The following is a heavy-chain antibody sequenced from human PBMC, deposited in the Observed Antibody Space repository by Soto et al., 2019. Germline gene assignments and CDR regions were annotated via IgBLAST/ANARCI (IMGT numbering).Heavy chain of an antibody. CDR3: TTDPATTGGYYYYYGMDV. J-gene: IGHJ6*02. CDR1: GFTFSNAW. CDR2: IKSKTDGGTT. D-gene: IGHD5-12*01. Sequence: GSLRLSCAASGFTFSNAWMSWVRQAPGKGLEWVGRIKSKTDGGTTDYAAPVKGRFTISRDDSKNTLYLQMNSLKTEDTAVYYCTTDPATTGGYYYYYGMDVWGQGTTVTVSS. V-gene: IGHV3-15*01.